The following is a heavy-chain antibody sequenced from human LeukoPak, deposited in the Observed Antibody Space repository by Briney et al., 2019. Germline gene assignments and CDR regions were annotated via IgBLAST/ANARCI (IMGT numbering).Heavy chain of an antibody. CDR3: ARGNTMCGLTAIPCSRNKGEIEDY. V-gene: IGHV1-69*13. CDR2: IIPIFGTA. CDR1: GGTFSSYA. Sequence: ASVKVSCKAPGGTFSSYAISWVRQAPGQGLEWMGGIIPIFGTANYAQKFQGRVTITADESTSTAYMELSSLRSEDTAVYYCARGNTMCGLTAIPCSRNKGEIEDYWGQGTLVTVSS. D-gene: IGHD3-10*02. J-gene: IGHJ4*02.